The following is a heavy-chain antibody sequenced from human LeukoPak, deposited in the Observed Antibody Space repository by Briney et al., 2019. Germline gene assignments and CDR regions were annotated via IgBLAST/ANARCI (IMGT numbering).Heavy chain of an antibody. CDR3: ANDPALLVAAARRF. CDR1: GFTFSSSA. V-gene: IGHV3-23*01. Sequence: GGSLRLTCAASGFTFSSSAMNWVRQAPGKGLEWVSAISDSGGSTYYADSVKGRFTISRDNSKNTLYLQMNSLRAEDTAVYYWANDPALLVAAARRFGGQGTLVTVSS. D-gene: IGHD6-25*01. J-gene: IGHJ4*02. CDR2: ISDSGGST.